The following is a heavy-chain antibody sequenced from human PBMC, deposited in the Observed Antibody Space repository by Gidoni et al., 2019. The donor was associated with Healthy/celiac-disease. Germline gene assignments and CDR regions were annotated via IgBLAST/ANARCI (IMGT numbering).Heavy chain of an antibody. D-gene: IGHD6-6*01. CDR1: GFTFDDYA. CDR3: AKDKGYSSSSTFDY. V-gene: IGHV3-9*01. CDR2: ISWNSGSI. J-gene: IGHJ4*02. Sequence: EVQLVESGGGLVQPGRSLRLSCAASGFTFDDYAMHWVRQAPGKGLEWVSGISWNSGSIGYADSVKGRFTISRDNAKNSLYLQMNSLRAEDTALYYCAKDKGYSSSSTFDYWGQGTLVTVSS.